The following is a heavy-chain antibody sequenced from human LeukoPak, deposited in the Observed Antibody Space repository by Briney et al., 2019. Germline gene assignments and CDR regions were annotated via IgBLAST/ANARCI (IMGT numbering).Heavy chain of an antibody. V-gene: IGHV3-11*01. CDR3: ARGIRQYAKSYFDY. Sequence: GGSLRLSCAASGFTFSDHYMSWIRQAPGKGLEWLSYISSSGTTIYYTDSVNGRFTISRDNAKNSLYLQMNSLRAEDTAVYYCARGIRQYAKSYFDYWGQGTLVTVSS. CDR1: GFTFSDHY. D-gene: IGHD4-11*01. CDR2: ISSSGTTI. J-gene: IGHJ4*02.